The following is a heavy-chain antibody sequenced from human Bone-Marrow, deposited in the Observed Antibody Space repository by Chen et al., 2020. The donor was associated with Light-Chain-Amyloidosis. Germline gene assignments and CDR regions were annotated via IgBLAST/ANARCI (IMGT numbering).Heavy chain of an antibody. D-gene: IGHD3-10*01. CDR3: ATLDTYGYYFDS. CDR2: IYSGGFT. CDR1: GFTVTGNY. V-gene: IGHV3-53*02. Sequence: EVQLVETGGGLIQPGGSLRRSCPVSGFTVTGNYMGWVRQAPGKGLEWVSVIYSGGFTYYADSVEGRFTISRDHSKNTLFLQMNSLRAEDTAVYYCATLDTYGYYFDSWGQGTLVTVSS. J-gene: IGHJ4*02.